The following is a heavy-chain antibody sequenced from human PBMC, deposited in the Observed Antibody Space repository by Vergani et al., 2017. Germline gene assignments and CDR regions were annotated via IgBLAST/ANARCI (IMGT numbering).Heavy chain of an antibody. Sequence: QVQLVESGGGVVQPGRSLRLSCAASGFTFSSYGMHWVRQAPGKGLEWVAVIWYDGSNKYYADSVKGRFTISRDNSKNTLYLQMNSLRAEDTAVYYCARGAHRYYDFWSGYHGTFYYYYYGMDVWGQGTTVTVSS. CDR2: IWYDGSNK. V-gene: IGHV3-33*01. D-gene: IGHD3-3*01. CDR3: ARGAHRYYDFWSGYHGTFYYYYYGMDV. J-gene: IGHJ6*02. CDR1: GFTFSSYG.